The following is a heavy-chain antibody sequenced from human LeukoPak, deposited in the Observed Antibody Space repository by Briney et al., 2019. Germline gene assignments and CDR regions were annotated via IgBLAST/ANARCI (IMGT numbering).Heavy chain of an antibody. V-gene: IGHV4-61*01. CDR1: GGSINRGTFF. J-gene: IGHJ4*02. CDR2: ISNSGST. Sequence: SETLSLTCAVSGGSINRGTFFWTWIRTPPGNGLEWIGYISNSGSTNYHPSLKSRVTISSDTSKTQFTLKLTSVTAADTAVYYCARSPSGYRFDSWGQGTLVTVSS. CDR3: ARSPSGYRFDS. D-gene: IGHD3-22*01.